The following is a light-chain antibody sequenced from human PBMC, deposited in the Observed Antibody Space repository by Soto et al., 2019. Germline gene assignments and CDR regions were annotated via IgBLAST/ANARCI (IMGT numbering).Light chain of an antibody. J-gene: IGKJ1*01. CDR1: QTISSW. CDR3: QQYNSYSEP. CDR2: KAS. Sequence: DIQMTQSPSTLSGSVGDRVTITCRASQTISSWLAWYQQKPGKAPKLLIYKASTLKSGVPSRFSGSGSGTEFTLTISSLQPDDFAAYYCQQYNSYSEPFGKGNQVDI. V-gene: IGKV1-5*03.